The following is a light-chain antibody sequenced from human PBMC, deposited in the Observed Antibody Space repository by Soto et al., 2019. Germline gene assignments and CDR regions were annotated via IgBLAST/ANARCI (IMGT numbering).Light chain of an antibody. J-gene: IGKJ2*01. Sequence: ETVLTQSPGTLSLSPGERATLSCRASQSVNNNYSAWHQQKPGQAPRLLIYGASSRATGVPDRFSGSGSGTDFTLTISRLEPEDFAVYYCHQYGSIPRTFGQGTKLEIK. CDR1: QSVNNNY. V-gene: IGKV3-20*01. CDR2: GAS. CDR3: HQYGSIPRT.